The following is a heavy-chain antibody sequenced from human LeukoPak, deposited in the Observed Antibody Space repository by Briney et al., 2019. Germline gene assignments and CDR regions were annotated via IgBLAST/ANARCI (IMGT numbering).Heavy chain of an antibody. D-gene: IGHD6-13*01. CDR1: GVMFPSYW. Sequence: GSLRLSCAASGVMFPSYWMTWVRQAPGKGLEWVANIKQDGSEKYYVDSVKGRFTISRDNAKNTLYLQMNSLRAEDTAVYYCTRDLGYSTSKALDYWGQGALVTVSS. V-gene: IGHV3-7*01. J-gene: IGHJ4*02. CDR2: IKQDGSEK. CDR3: TRDLGYSTSKALDY.